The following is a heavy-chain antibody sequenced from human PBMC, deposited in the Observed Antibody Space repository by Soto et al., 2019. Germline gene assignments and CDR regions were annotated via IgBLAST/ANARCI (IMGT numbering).Heavy chain of an antibody. Sequence: EVQLVESGGGLVQPGGSLKLSCAASGFSFSDSAMHWVRQASGKGLEWVGRIGSKGQNYATTYAASVKGRFIISTDESKHTAHLQMNSLKTEDTAVYYCTKYSGPSSAPAALGQGTLVTVSS. J-gene: IGHJ5*02. CDR3: TKYSGPSSAPAA. V-gene: IGHV3-73*02. D-gene: IGHD1-26*01. CDR2: IGSKGQNYAT. CDR1: GFSFSDSA.